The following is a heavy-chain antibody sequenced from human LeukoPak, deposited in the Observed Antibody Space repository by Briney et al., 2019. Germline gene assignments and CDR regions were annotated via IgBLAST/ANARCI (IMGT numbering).Heavy chain of an antibody. Sequence: SETLSLTCAVYGGSFSGYYWSWIRQPPGKGLEWIGEINHSGSTNYNPSLKSRATISVDTSKNQFSLKLSSVTAADTAVYYCARGRRVAAAGTVFDYWGQGTLVTVSS. D-gene: IGHD6-13*01. J-gene: IGHJ4*02. V-gene: IGHV4-34*01. CDR2: INHSGST. CDR1: GGSFSGYY. CDR3: ARGRRVAAAGTVFDY.